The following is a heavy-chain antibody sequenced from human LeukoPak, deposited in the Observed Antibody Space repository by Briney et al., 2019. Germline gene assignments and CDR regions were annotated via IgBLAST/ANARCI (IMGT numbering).Heavy chain of an antibody. V-gene: IGHV3-9*03. CDR2: ISWNSGSI. CDR1: GFTFDDYA. J-gene: IGHJ4*02. Sequence: GRSLRLSCAASGFTFDDYAMHWVRQAPGKGLEWVSGISWNSGSIGYADSVKGRFTISRDNAKNSLYLQMNSLRAEDMALYYCARGLTVGDPYYFDYWGQGTLVTVSS. CDR3: ARGLTVGDPYYFDY. D-gene: IGHD1-26*01.